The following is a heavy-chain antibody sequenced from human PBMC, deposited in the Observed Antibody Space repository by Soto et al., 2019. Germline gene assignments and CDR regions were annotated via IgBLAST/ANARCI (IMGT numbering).Heavy chain of an antibody. J-gene: IGHJ6*02. V-gene: IGHV4-59*08. CDR2: IYYSGST. D-gene: IGHD2-15*01. CDR3: ARRMQNYYTMGV. CDR1: GGSISSYY. Sequence: PSETLSLTCTVSGGSISSYYWSWIRQPPGKGLEWIGYIYYSGSTNYDPSLKSRVTISVDTSKNQFSLKLSSVTAADTAVYYCARRMQNYYTMGVWGQGTTVTVS.